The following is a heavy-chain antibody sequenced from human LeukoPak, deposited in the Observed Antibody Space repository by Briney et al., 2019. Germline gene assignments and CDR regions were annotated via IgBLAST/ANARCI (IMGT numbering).Heavy chain of an antibody. CDR3: AKAVAGTFDY. V-gene: IGHV3-9*01. Sequence: GRSLRLSCAASGFTFDDYAMHWVRQAPGKGLEWVSGISWNSGSIGYADSVKGRFTISRDNAKNSLYPQMNSLRAEDTALYYCAKAVAGTFDYWGQGTLVTVSS. CDR1: GFTFDDYA. J-gene: IGHJ4*02. D-gene: IGHD6-19*01. CDR2: ISWNSGSI.